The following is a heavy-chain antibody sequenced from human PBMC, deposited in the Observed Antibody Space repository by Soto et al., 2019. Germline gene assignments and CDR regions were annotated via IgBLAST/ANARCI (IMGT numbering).Heavy chain of an antibody. D-gene: IGHD5-12*01. CDR3: ARGETYRGG. CDR1: RDTFNKYA. CDR2: IIPIFSAR. J-gene: IGHJ6*02. Sequence: QVQLVQSGAEVKKPGSSVKVSCKTSRDTFNKYAFNWVRQAPGQGLEWMGWIIPIFSARNYAEKFEGRVTGSADDSTSTAYKELRSLRCEDTAVYDWARGETYRGGWGQGTSVTAS. V-gene: IGHV1-69*01.